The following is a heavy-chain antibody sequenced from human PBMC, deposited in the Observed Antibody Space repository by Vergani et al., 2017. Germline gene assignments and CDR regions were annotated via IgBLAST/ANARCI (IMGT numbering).Heavy chain of an antibody. D-gene: IGHD2-15*01. J-gene: IGHJ6*03. CDR1: GGSFSGYY. Sequence: QVQLQQWGAGLLKPSETLSLTCAVYGGSFSGYYWSWIRQPPGKGLEWIGEINHSGSTNYNPSRKSRVTISVDTSKNQFSLKLSSVTAADTAVYYCARGRSWIYYYYMDVWGKGTTVTVSS. CDR3: ARGRSWIYYYYMDV. CDR2: INHSGST. V-gene: IGHV4-34*01.